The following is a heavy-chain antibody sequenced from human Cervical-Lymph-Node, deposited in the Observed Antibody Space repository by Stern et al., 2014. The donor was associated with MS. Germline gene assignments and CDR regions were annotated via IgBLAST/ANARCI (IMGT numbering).Heavy chain of an antibody. V-gene: IGHV4-59*08. D-gene: IGHD3-10*01. CDR3: ARQQYYYGSGGTPIDY. Sequence: QVQLQESGPGLVKPSETLSLTCTVPGGSISSYYWSWIRQPPGKGLEWIGYIYYSGSTNYNPSLKMRVTISLDTSKNQFSLKLSSVTAADTAVYYCARQQYYYGSGGTPIDYWGQGTLVTVSS. J-gene: IGHJ4*02. CDR2: IYYSGST. CDR1: GGSISSYY.